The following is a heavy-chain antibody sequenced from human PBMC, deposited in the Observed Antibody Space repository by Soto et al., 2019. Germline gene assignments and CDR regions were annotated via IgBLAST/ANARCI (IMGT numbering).Heavy chain of an antibody. CDR3: ARDNDYIWGSYRPYYFYY. V-gene: IGHV1-18*01. J-gene: IGHJ4*02. CDR2: ISAYNGNT. CDR1: GYTFTSYG. Sequence: GASVKVSCKASGYTFTSYGISWVRQAPGQGLEWMGWISAYNGNTNYAQKLQGRVTMTTDTSTSTAYMELRSLRSGDTAVYYCARDNDYIWGSYRPYYFYYWGQGTLVTVSS. D-gene: IGHD3-16*02.